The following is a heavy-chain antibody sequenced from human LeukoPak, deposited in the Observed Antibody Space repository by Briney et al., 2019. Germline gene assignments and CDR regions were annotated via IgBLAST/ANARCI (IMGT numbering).Heavy chain of an antibody. D-gene: IGHD5-24*01. CDR1: GGSFSGYC. V-gene: IGHV4-34*01. CDR3: ARGNGYNLALWY. J-gene: IGHJ4*02. Sequence: SETLSLTCAVYGGSFSGYCWSWIRQPPGKGLEWIGEINHSGSTNYNPSLKSRVTISVDTSKNQFSLKLSSVTAADTAVYYCARGNGYNLALWYWGQGTLVTVSS. CDR2: INHSGST.